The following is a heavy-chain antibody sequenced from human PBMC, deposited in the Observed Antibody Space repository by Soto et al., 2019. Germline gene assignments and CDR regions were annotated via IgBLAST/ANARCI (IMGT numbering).Heavy chain of an antibody. Sequence: PGGSLRLSCAASGFTFSSHWMSWVRQAPGKGLEWVANIKQDGSEKYYVGSVKGRFTISRDNAKNSLYLQMNSLRAEDTAVYYCARARSSRGMDVWGQGTTVTVSS. CDR2: IKQDGSEK. J-gene: IGHJ6*02. V-gene: IGHV3-7*03. CDR1: GFTFSSHW. CDR3: ARARSSRGMDV. D-gene: IGHD6-6*01.